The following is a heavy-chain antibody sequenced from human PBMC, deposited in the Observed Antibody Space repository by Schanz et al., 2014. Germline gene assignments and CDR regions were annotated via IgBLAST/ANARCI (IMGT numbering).Heavy chain of an antibody. J-gene: IGHJ4*02. D-gene: IGHD6-19*01. V-gene: IGHV1-18*01. CDR3: ARGGYSSGWYDRDIAHFDY. CDR1: GYTFNNYTYV. Sequence: QVQLVQSGSELKKPGTSVKVSCKASGYTFNNYTYVMIWVRQAPGQGLEWMGWISAYNGNTNYAQKLQGRVTMTTDTSTSTAYMELRSLRSDDTAVYYCARGGYSSGWYDRDIAHFDYWGQGTLVTVSS. CDR2: ISAYNGNT.